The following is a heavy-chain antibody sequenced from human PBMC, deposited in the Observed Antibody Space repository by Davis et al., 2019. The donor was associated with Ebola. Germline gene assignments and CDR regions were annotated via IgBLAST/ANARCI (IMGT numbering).Heavy chain of an antibody. V-gene: IGHV4-34*01. CDR3: ARAKYYDILTGLLYYYYGMDV. Sequence: MPSETLSLTCAVYGGSFSGYYWSWIRQPPGKGLEWIGEINHSGSTNYNPSLKSRVTISVDTSKNQFSLKLSSVTAADTAVYYCARAKYYDILTGLLYYYYGMDVWGQGTTVTVSS. CDR1: GGSFSGYY. CDR2: INHSGST. J-gene: IGHJ6*02. D-gene: IGHD3-9*01.